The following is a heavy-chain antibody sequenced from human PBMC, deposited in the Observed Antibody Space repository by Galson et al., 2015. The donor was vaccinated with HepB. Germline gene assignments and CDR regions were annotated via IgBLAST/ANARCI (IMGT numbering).Heavy chain of an antibody. CDR3: ARDDYSNNNWFDP. V-gene: IGHV1-18*01. CDR2: ISAYNGNT. CDR1: GYAFTSYG. D-gene: IGHD4-11*01. J-gene: IGHJ5*02. Sequence: SVKVSCKASGYAFTSYGISWVRQAPGQGLEWMGWISAYNGNTNYAQKLQGRVTMTTDTSTSTAYMELRSLRSDDTAVYYCARDDYSNNNWFDPWGQGTLVTVSS.